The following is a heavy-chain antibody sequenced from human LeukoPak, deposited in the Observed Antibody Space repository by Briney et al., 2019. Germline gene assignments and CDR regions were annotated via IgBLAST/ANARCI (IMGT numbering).Heavy chain of an antibody. CDR3: AKSTRAVMAMMDV. CDR2: IYSGGYT. CDR1: GFTVSSNY. Sequence: GGSLRLSCAASGFTVSSNYMSWVRQAPGKGLEWVSVIYSGGYTYYADSVKGRFTISRDNAKNSLFLQMNSLRAEDTAVYFCAKSTRAVMAMMDVWGKGTTVTVSS. J-gene: IGHJ6*04. V-gene: IGHV3-53*01. D-gene: IGHD3-16*01.